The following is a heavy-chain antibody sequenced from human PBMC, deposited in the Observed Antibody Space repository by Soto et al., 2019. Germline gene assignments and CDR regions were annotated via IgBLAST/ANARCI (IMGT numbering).Heavy chain of an antibody. CDR3: AREEAAVAGYDY. Sequence: VQLVESGGGLVQPGGSLRLSCAASGFTFSSYEMNWVRQAPGKGLEWVAVISYDGSNKYYADSVKGRFTISRDNSKNTLYLQMNSLRAEDTAVYYCAREEAAVAGYDYWGQGTLVTVSS. V-gene: IGHV3-30-3*01. CDR1: GFTFSSYE. CDR2: ISYDGSNK. J-gene: IGHJ4*02. D-gene: IGHD6-19*01.